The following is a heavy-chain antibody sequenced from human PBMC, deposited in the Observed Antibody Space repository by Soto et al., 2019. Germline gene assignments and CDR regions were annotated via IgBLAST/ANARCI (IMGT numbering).Heavy chain of an antibody. D-gene: IGHD3-10*02. Sequence: PSETLSLTCTVNGRSISRYYWSWIRQPPGKGLEWIGYIYYSGSTNYNPSLKSRVTISVDKSRNQFSLKLSSVTAAHTAVYYCASVRGGYYYAMDVWGQGTTVT. J-gene: IGHJ6*02. CDR1: GRSISRYY. CDR3: ASVRGGYYYAMDV. CDR2: IYYSGST. V-gene: IGHV4-59*12.